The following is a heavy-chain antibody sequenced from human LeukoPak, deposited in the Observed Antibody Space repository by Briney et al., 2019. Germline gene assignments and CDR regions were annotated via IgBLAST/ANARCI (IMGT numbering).Heavy chain of an antibody. CDR2: INHSGTT. Sequence: PSETLSLTCAVYGGSFSNYYWSWIRQPPGRGLEWIGEINHSGTTHYNPSLKSRVSISVDTSKNQFSLKLSSVTAADTAVYYCARDRYYYGSGNRYFDYWGQGTLVTVSS. CDR1: GGSFSNYY. CDR3: ARDRYYYGSGNRYFDY. V-gene: IGHV4-34*01. D-gene: IGHD3-10*01. J-gene: IGHJ4*02.